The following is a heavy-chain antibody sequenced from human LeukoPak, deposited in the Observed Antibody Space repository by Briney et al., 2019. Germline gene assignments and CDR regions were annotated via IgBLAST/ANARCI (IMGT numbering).Heavy chain of an antibody. D-gene: IGHD5-18*01. V-gene: IGHV4-39*01. Sequence: PSETLSLTCTVSGGSISSSSYYWGWIRQPPGRGLEWIGSIYYSGSTYYNPSLKSRVTISVDTSKNQFSLKLSSVTAADTAVYYCARHGRLPLLRGYSYGPPPYWGQGTLATVSS. CDR1: GGSISSSSYY. CDR2: IYYSGST. CDR3: ARHGRLPLLRGYSYGPPPY. J-gene: IGHJ4*02.